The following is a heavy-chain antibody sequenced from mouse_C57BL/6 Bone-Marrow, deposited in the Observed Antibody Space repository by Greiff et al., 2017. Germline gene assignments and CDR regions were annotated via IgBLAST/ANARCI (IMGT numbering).Heavy chain of an antibody. Sequence: VKLVESGPELVKPGASVKLSCKASGYTFTSYDINWVKQRPGQGLAWIGWLYPRDGSTKYNEKFKGKATLTVDTSSSTAYMELHSLTSEDSAVYFCARLEFDGSSGDWYFDVWGTGTTVTVSS. V-gene: IGHV1-85*01. CDR2: LYPRDGST. CDR3: ARLEFDGSSGDWYFDV. J-gene: IGHJ1*03. CDR1: GYTFTSYD. D-gene: IGHD1-1*01.